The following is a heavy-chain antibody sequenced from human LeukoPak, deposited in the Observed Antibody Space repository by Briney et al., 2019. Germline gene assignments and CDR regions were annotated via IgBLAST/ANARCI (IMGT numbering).Heavy chain of an antibody. CDR1: GFTFSSYA. Sequence: GGSLRLSCAASGFTFSSYAMSWVRQAPGKGLERVSAISGSGDGTYYADSVKGRFTISRDNSKNTVYLQMNSLRAEDTAVYYCAKAGGWEPLRGDYWGQGTLVTVSS. J-gene: IGHJ4*02. CDR2: ISGSGDGT. D-gene: IGHD1-26*01. V-gene: IGHV3-23*01. CDR3: AKAGGWEPLRGDY.